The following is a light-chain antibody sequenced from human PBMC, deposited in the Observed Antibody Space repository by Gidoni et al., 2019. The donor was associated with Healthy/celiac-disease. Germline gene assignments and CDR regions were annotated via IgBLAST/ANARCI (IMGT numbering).Light chain of an antibody. CDR1: QDISNY. Sequence: DIQMTQSPSSLSASVGDRVTITCQASQDISNYLNWYQQKPGKAPKLLIYDASNLETGVPSRFSGSGSGTDFTFTISSLQPEDIAAYYCQQYDNCPFTFGAGTKVDIK. CDR2: DAS. J-gene: IGKJ3*01. V-gene: IGKV1-33*01. CDR3: QQYDNCPFT.